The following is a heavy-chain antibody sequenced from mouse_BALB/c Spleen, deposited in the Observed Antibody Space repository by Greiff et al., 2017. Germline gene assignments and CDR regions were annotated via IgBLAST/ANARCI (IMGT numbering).Heavy chain of an antibody. Sequence: VQLQQSGPGLVKPSQSLSLTCSVTGYSITSGYFWYCIRQFPGNKLEWMGYISYDGSNNYNPSLKNRISITRDTSKNQFFLKLNSVTTEDTATYFCAREGICYGNFCWYFDVWGEGTTVTVSS. CDR1: GYSITSGYF. CDR3: AREGICYGNFCWYFDV. V-gene: IGHV3-6*02. CDR2: ISYDGSN. D-gene: IGHD2-1*01. J-gene: IGHJ1*01.